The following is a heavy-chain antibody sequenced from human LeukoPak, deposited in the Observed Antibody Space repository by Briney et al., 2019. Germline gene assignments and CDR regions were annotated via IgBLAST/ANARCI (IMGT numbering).Heavy chain of an antibody. CDR1: GGSISSYY. J-gene: IGHJ5*02. V-gene: IGHV4-4*09. D-gene: IGHD7-27*01. CDR3: ARRRTLGLSGGCCWFDP. CDR2: IHTSGST. Sequence: SESLSLTCTVAGGSISSYYWSWIRHPPEKGLGWIGYIHTSGSTNYNPSLKSRVTISVDTSKNQFSLKLSSVTAADAAVYYCARRRTLGLSGGCCWFDPWGQGTLVTVSS.